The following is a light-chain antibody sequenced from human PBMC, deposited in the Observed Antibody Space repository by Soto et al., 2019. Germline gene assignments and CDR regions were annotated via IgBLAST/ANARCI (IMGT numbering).Light chain of an antibody. Sequence: ELVLTQSPAPLSLSPVSISTLSGSTIPIVSSYLACYQQKPGQAPRLLIYDASNRATGIPARFSGSGSVTDFTLTISSLEPEDFAVYYCQQRSNWPPITCGQGTQLEIK. J-gene: IGKJ5*01. CDR2: DAS. V-gene: IGKV3-11*01. CDR3: QQRSNWPPIT. CDR1: PIVSSY.